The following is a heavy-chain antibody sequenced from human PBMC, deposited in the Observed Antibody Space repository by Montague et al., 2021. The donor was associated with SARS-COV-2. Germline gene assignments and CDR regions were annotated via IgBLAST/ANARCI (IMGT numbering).Heavy chain of an antibody. CDR2: IWYDGSNE. Sequence: SLRLSCAASGFIFSSYGMHWVRQAPGKGLEWVAHIWYDGSNENYLDSVKGRFTISRDNFKNTLYLQMNSLRAEDTAIYYCVRGSVGGYYFDYWGQGTLVTVSS. V-gene: IGHV3-33*01. CDR3: VRGSVGGYYFDY. D-gene: IGHD1-26*01. CDR1: GFIFSSYG. J-gene: IGHJ4*02.